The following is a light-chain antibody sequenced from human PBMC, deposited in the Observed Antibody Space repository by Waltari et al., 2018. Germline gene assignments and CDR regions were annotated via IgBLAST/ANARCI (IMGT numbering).Light chain of an antibody. Sequence: QSALTQPASVSGSPGQSITISCTGTSSDVGGSNSVPWYQQHPGKAPKLMIYDVSNRPSGVSNRFSGSKSGNTASLTISGLQAEDEADYYCSSYISSSTLELFGGGTSLTVL. J-gene: IGLJ2*01. CDR2: DVS. CDR1: SSDVGGSNS. V-gene: IGLV2-14*03. CDR3: SSYISSSTLEL.